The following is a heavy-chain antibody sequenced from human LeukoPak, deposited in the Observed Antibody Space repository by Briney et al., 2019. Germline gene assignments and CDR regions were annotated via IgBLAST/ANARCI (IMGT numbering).Heavy chain of an antibody. V-gene: IGHV3-21*01. CDR2: ISSSSSYI. J-gene: IGHJ4*02. D-gene: IGHD4-23*01. Sequence: GGSLRLSCAASGFTFSSYSMNWVRQAPGKGLEWVSSISSSSSYIYYADSVKSRFTISRDNAKNSLYLQMNSLRAEDTAVHYCARAWVVTRNFDYWGQGTLVTVSS. CDR1: GFTFSSYS. CDR3: ARAWVVTRNFDY.